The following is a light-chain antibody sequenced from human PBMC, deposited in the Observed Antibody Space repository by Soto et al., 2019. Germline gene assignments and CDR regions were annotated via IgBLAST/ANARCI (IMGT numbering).Light chain of an antibody. CDR1: SSNIGAGYA. V-gene: IGLV1-40*01. CDR3: FSFTTTSTHV. CDR2: LNN. J-gene: IGLJ1*01. Sequence: QSVLTQPPSVSGAPGQRVTISCTGSSSNIGAGYAVHWYQQLPGAVPRLVIYLNNNRPSGVPDRISGSKSGTSASLAISGLHVEEEAEYFCFSFTTTSTHVFGTGTKVTVL.